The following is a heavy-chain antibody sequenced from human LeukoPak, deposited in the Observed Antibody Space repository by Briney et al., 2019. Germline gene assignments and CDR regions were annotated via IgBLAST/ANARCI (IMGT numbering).Heavy chain of an antibody. CDR2: IIPIFGTA. D-gene: IGHD6-19*01. V-gene: IGHV1-69*01. J-gene: IGHJ4*02. Sequence: SVKVSCKASGGTFSSYAISWVRQAPGQGLEWMGGIIPIFGTANYAQKFQGRVTITADESTSTAYMERSSLRSEDTAVYYCARYYSGWYYFDYWGQGTLVTVSS. CDR1: GGTFSSYA. CDR3: ARYYSGWYYFDY.